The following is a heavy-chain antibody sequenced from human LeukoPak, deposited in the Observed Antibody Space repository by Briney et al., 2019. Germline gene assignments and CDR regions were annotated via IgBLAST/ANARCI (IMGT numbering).Heavy chain of an antibody. D-gene: IGHD5-24*01. CDR3: AKEMATMNAFDI. J-gene: IGHJ3*02. CDR2: IYSGGST. Sequence: GGSLRLSCAASGFSVSSNCMSWVRQAPGKGLEWVSVIYSGGSTDYKDSVKDRFIISRDNSKNTLYLQMNSLRAEDTAVYYCAKEMATMNAFDIWGQGTMVTVSS. V-gene: IGHV3-66*01. CDR1: GFSVSSNC.